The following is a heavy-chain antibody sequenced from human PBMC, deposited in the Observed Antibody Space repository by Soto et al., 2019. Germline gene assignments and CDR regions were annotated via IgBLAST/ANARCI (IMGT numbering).Heavy chain of an antibody. D-gene: IGHD6-13*01. V-gene: IGHV5-51*01. J-gene: IGHJ6*02. Sequence: GESLKISCKGSGYSFTSDWIAWVRQMPGKGLEWMGIIYPGDSDTRYSPSMQGQVTISADKSISTAYLQWSSLKASDTAMYYCAKFRGGRQQLRGMDVWGQGTTVTSP. CDR3: AKFRGGRQQLRGMDV. CDR2: IYPGDSDT. CDR1: GYSFTSDW.